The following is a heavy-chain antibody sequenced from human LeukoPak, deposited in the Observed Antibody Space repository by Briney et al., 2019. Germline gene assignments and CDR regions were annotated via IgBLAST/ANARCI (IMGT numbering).Heavy chain of an antibody. Sequence: GGSLSLSCAASGFTFSRNAIHWVRQGPGKGLEWVSYIAHHGSNKYYADSVKGRFTISRDNSKRTLYLQMNSLRADDTAVYYCAKDGSWSCTDWGQGTLVTVSS. D-gene: IGHD2-8*02. CDR2: IAHHGSNK. CDR3: AKDGSWSCTD. V-gene: IGHV3-30*02. CDR1: GFTFSRNA. J-gene: IGHJ4*02.